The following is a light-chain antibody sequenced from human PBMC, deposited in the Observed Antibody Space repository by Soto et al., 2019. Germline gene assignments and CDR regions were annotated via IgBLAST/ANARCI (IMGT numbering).Light chain of an antibody. CDR2: EAS. J-gene: IGKJ1*01. CDR1: QSVSSSY. CDR3: QQYGSSPPT. V-gene: IGKV3-20*01. Sequence: EIVLPQSPGTLSLSPGERATLSCRARQSVSSSYVAWYQKKPGQPPRLLIYEASIRAIIITDRFSGSGAGTEFTLTISRREPQDFAVYHCQQYGSSPPTFGQGSRVEIK.